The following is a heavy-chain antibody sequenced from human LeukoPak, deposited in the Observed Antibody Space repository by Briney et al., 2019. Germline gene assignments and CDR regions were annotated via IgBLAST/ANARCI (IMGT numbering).Heavy chain of an antibody. D-gene: IGHD3-10*01. CDR2: IYSGGST. J-gene: IGHJ4*02. CDR3: ARVYYYASGRLDS. V-gene: IGHV3-53*01. CDR1: GFTVSSNY. Sequence: GGSLRLSCAASGFTVSSNYMSWVRQAPGKGLEWVSVIYSGGSTYYADSVKGRFTISRDNSKNTLYLQMNSLRAEDTAVYYCARVYYYASGRLDSWGQGTLITVSS.